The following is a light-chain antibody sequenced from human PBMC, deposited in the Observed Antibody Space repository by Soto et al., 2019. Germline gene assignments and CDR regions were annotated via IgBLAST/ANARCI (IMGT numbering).Light chain of an antibody. CDR1: QSLRNS. CDR3: QQYNNWTQT. Sequence: ETMMTQSPDTRSVSIGERATLSCRASQSLRNSLAWYQQKPGQAPRLLIYDASTRATGIPARFSGSGSGTDFTLTISGLQSEDFAVYYCQQYNNWTQTFGQGIKVDIK. J-gene: IGKJ1*01. CDR2: DAS. V-gene: IGKV3-15*01.